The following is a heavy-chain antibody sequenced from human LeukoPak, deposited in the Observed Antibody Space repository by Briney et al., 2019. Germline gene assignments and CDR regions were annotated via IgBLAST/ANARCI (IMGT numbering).Heavy chain of an antibody. CDR1: GGSFSGYY. CDR2: INHSGST. V-gene: IGHV4-34*01. J-gene: IGHJ3*02. Sequence: PSETLSLTCAVYGGSFSGYYWGWIRQPPGKGLEWIGEINHSGSTNYNPSLKSRVTISVDTSKNQFSLKLSSVTAADTAVYYCARLAVATSDAFDIWGQGTMVTVSS. CDR3: ARLAVATSDAFDI. D-gene: IGHD5-12*01.